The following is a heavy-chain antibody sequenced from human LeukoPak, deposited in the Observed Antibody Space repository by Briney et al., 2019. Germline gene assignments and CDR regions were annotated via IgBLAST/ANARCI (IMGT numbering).Heavy chain of an antibody. CDR1: GGSFSGYY. V-gene: IGHV4-34*01. J-gene: IGHJ5*02. CDR2: INHGGSD. Sequence: SETLSLTCTIYGGSFSGYYWSWIRQSPDKGLEWIGEINHGGSDHYTPSLKSRVAMFVDTSKNQFSLKLNSVTAADTAVYYCARGPAEWFDPWGQGTLIIVSS. CDR3: ARGPAEWFDP.